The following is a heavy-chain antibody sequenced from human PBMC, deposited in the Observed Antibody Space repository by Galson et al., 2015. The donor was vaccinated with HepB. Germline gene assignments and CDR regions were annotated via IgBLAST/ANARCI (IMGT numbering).Heavy chain of an antibody. J-gene: IGHJ4*02. Sequence: SLRLSCAASGFTFSDYYMSWVRQAPGKGLEWVSYISSSSSYTNYADSVKGRFTISRDNAKNSLYLQMNSLRAEDTAVYYCARDSGFAGYCTNGVCDEDYWGQGTLVTVSS. CDR1: GFTFSDYY. CDR2: ISSSSSYT. D-gene: IGHD2-8*01. V-gene: IGHV3-11*06. CDR3: ARDSGFAGYCTNGVCDEDY.